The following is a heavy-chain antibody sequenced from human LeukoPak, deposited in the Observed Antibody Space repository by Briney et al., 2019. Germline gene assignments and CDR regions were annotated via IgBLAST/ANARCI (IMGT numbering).Heavy chain of an antibody. J-gene: IGHJ3*02. CDR1: GGSISNYY. Sequence: SETLSLTCTVSGGSISNYYWSWIRQPPGKGLEWVGYIYYSGSTNYNPSLKSRVTISVDTSKNQFSLKLSSVTAADTAVYYCARAASIGAPEGAFDIRGQGTMVTVSS. V-gene: IGHV4-59*08. CDR2: IYYSGST. CDR3: ARAASIGAPEGAFDI. D-gene: IGHD6-6*01.